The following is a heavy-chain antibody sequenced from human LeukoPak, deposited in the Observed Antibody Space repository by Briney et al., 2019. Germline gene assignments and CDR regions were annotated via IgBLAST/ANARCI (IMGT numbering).Heavy chain of an antibody. V-gene: IGHV3-30*02. J-gene: IGHJ5*02. D-gene: IGHD2-2*01. Sequence: GGSLRLSCVASGFNFNNYDLHWVRQAPGKGLEWVAFIKFHGHETFYADSVEGRFTFSRDNSRNTLYLQMNSLRSEDTAVYYCARGGGCSSTSCLDPQDWFDPWGQGTLVTVSS. CDR1: GFNFNNYD. CDR2: IKFHGHET. CDR3: ARGGGCSSTSCLDPQDWFDP.